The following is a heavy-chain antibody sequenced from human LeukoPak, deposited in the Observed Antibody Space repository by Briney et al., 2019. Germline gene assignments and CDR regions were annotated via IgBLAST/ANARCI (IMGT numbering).Heavy chain of an antibody. Sequence: GASVKVSCKASGYTFTSYDINWVRQATGQGLEWMGWMNPNSGNTGYAQKFQGRVTITRNTSISTAYMELRSLRSDDTAVYYCARGSVVITADAFDIWGQGTMVTVSS. D-gene: IGHD3-22*01. J-gene: IGHJ3*02. V-gene: IGHV1-8*03. CDR1: GYTFTSYD. CDR2: MNPNSGNT. CDR3: ARGSVVITADAFDI.